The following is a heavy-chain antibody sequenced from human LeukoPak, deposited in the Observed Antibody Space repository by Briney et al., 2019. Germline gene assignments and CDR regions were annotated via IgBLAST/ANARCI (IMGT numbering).Heavy chain of an antibody. CDR1: GGSISSSSYY. CDR2: IYYSGST. V-gene: IGHV4-39*01. CDR3: ARLYYGDSY. D-gene: IGHD4-17*01. Sequence: SETLSLTCTVSGGSISSSSYYWGWIRQPPGKGLEWIGSIYYSGSTYYNPSLKSRVTISVDKSKNQFSLKLSAVTAADTAVYYCARLYYGDSYWGQGTLVTVSS. J-gene: IGHJ4*02.